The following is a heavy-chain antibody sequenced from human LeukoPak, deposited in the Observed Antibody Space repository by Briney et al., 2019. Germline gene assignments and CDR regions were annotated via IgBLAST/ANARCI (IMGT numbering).Heavy chain of an antibody. V-gene: IGHV3-23*01. D-gene: IGHD6-13*01. CDR2: ISGSGGST. Sequence: SGGSLRLSCAASGFTFSSYAMNWVRQAPGKGLEWVSAISGSGGSTYYADSVKGRFTISRDNSKNKLYLQMNSLRAEDTAVYYCARRVSSSWYYFDYWGQGTLVTVSS. CDR3: ARRVSSSWYYFDY. J-gene: IGHJ4*02. CDR1: GFTFSSYA.